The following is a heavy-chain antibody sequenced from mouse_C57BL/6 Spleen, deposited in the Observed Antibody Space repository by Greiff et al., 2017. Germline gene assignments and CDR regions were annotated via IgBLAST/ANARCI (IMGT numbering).Heavy chain of an antibody. V-gene: IGHV5-6*01. J-gene: IGHJ2*01. CDR3: ARQEITTVNFYY. Sequence: EVHLVESGGDLVKPGGSLKLSCAASGFTFSSYGMSWVRQTPDKRLEWVATISSGGSYTYYPDSVKGRFTISRDNAKNTLYMQMSSLKSEDTAMYNCARQEITTVNFYYWGEGTTLTVSS. D-gene: IGHD1-1*01. CDR2: ISSGGSYT. CDR1: GFTFSSYG.